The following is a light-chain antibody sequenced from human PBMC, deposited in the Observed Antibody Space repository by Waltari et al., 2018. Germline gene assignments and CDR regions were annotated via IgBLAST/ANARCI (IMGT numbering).Light chain of an antibody. V-gene: IGKV1-5*01. Sequence: DVQMTQSPSSLSASVGDTVTITCHASQAVNSWLAWYQQKPGKAPRPLIFGASNLQSGVPSRFSGSGSGTAYTLTISSLQPEDFATYYCQQYDELPVTFGGGTRVDIK. CDR3: QQYDELPVT. CDR1: QAVNSW. CDR2: GAS. J-gene: IGKJ4*01.